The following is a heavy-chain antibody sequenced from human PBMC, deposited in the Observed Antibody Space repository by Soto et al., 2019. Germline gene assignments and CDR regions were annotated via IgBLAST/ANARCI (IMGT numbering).Heavy chain of an antibody. J-gene: IGHJ6*02. CDR2: MFYSGLT. V-gene: IGHV4-39*01. D-gene: IGHD2-15*01. Sequence: SETLSLTCSVSGYSVSSSDYYWAWIRQPPGKGLEWIGSMFYSGLTYYNPSLKSRVTLSVDTSKNHFSVRLNSVTAAATAVYYCAPLTVSLSGPYGIHVWGQGTTVTVSS. CDR3: APLTVSLSGPYGIHV. CDR1: GYSVSSSDYY.